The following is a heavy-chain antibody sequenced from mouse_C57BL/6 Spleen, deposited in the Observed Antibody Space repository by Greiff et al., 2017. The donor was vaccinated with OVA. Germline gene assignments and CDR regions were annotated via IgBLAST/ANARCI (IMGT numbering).Heavy chain of an antibody. J-gene: IGHJ3*01. Sequence: ESGAELVRPGTSVKVSCKASGYAFTNYLIEWVKQRPGQGLEWIGVINPGSGGTNYNEKFKGKATLTADKSSSTAYMQLSSLTSEDSAVYFCARWGYDYDDGFAYWGQGTLVTVSA. V-gene: IGHV1-54*01. CDR2: INPGSGGT. D-gene: IGHD2-4*01. CDR1: GYAFTNYL. CDR3: ARWGYDYDDGFAY.